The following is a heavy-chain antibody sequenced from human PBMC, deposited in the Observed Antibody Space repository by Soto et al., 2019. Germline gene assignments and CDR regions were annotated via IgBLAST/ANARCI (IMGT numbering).Heavy chain of an antibody. V-gene: IGHV3-23*01. Sequence: EVQLLESGGGLVQPGGSLRLSCAASGFTFSTYAMGWVRQAPGKGLEWVSAISDSGHSTYYADSAKGRFTISRDNSKNTLYLQVNSLRAEDTAIYYSAEDGLRSCSVGTCLWSFALWGRGTLVTVSS. CDR1: GFTFSTYA. J-gene: IGHJ2*01. D-gene: IGHD2-15*01. CDR3: AEDGLRSCSVGTCLWSFAL. CDR2: ISDSGHST.